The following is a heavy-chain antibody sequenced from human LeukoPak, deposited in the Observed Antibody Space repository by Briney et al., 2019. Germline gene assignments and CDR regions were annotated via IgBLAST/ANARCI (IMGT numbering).Heavy chain of an antibody. J-gene: IGHJ4*02. CDR1: GFTFGGYG. Sequence: GRSLRLSCAGSGFTFGGYGMHWFRQTPGKGLEWVAVIAYDGSRAFYADSVKGRFTISRDNSKNTMSVQMDDLRAEDTAVYYCTRYNNDHLDYWAREPWSPSPQ. D-gene: IGHD1-14*01. CDR3: TRYNNDHLDY. V-gene: IGHV3-33*01. CDR2: IAYDGSRA.